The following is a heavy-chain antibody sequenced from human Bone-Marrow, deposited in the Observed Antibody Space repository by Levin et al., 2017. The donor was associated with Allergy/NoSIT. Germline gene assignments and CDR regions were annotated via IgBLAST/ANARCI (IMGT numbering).Heavy chain of an antibody. CDR3: ARLKTLDY. Sequence: GESLKISCKASGYTFTGYYMHWVRQAPGQGLEWMGWINPNSGGTNYAQKFQGRVTMTRDTSISTAYMELSRLRSDDTAVYYCARLKTLDYWGQGTLVTVSS. V-gene: IGHV1-2*02. J-gene: IGHJ4*02. CDR2: INPNSGGT. CDR1: GYTFTGYY.